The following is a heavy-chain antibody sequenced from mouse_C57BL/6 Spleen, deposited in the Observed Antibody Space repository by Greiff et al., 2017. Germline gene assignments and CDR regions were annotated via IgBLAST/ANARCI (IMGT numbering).Heavy chain of an antibody. D-gene: IGHD2-3*01. Sequence: QVQLKQPGAELVKPGASVKLSCKASGYTFTSYWMHWVKQRPGRGLEWIGRIDPNSGGTKYNEKFKSKATLTVDKPSSTAYMQLSSLTSEDSAVYYCAREDDGYYGAYWGQGTLVTVSA. CDR2: IDPNSGGT. J-gene: IGHJ3*01. V-gene: IGHV1-72*01. CDR1: GYTFTSYW. CDR3: AREDDGYYGAY.